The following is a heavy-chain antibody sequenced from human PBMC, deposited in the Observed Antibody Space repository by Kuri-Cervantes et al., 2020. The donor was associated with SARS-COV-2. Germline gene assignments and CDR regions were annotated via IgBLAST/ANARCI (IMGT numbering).Heavy chain of an antibody. J-gene: IGHJ6*02. CDR3: AKEGRVPAARYYYYGMDV. V-gene: IGHV3-23*01. Sequence: GESRKSSCAASGFTFSSYAMSWVRQAPGKGLEWVSAIRGSGGSTYYADSVKGQFTISRDNSKNTLYLQMNSLRAEDTAVYYCAKEGRVPAARYYYYGMDVWGQGTTVTVSS. CDR1: GFTFSSYA. D-gene: IGHD2-2*01. CDR2: IRGSGGST.